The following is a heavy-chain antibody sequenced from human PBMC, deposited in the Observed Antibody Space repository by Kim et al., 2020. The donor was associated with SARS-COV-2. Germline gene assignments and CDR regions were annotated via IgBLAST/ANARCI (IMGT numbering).Heavy chain of an antibody. Sequence: GGSLRLSCAASGFTVSSNYMSWVRQAPGKGLEWVSVIYSGGSTYYADPVKGRFTISRDNSKNTLYLQMNSLRAEDTAVYYCAYSTPRECYYGSGENCGLDYWGQGTLVTVSS. CDR2: IYSGGST. V-gene: IGHV3-66*01. J-gene: IGHJ4*02. CDR1: GFTVSSNY. D-gene: IGHD3-10*01. CDR3: AYSTPRECYYGSGENCGLDY.